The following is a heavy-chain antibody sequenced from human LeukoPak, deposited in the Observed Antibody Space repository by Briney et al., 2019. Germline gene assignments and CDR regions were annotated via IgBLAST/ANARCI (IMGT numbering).Heavy chain of an antibody. CDR1: GFTFNIYW. Sequence: GESLKISCAASGFTFNIYWMHWVRQAPGKGLVWVSRINGDGSSTTYADSVKGRFTISRDNAKNTLYLQMNSLRAEDTAVYYCARPQHGDLYAFDIWGQGTVVTVSS. V-gene: IGHV3-74*01. J-gene: IGHJ3*02. D-gene: IGHD4-17*01. CDR2: INGDGSST. CDR3: ARPQHGDLYAFDI.